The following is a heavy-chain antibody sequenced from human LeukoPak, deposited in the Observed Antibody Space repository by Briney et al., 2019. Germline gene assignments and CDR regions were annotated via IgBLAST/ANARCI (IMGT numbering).Heavy chain of an antibody. CDR3: ARDRLLWFGELLDYYYYGMDV. Sequence: PGGSLRLSCAASGFTFSSYSMNWVRQAPGKGLEWVSYISSSSSTIYYADSVKGRFTISRDNAKNSLYLQMNSLRAEDTAVYYCARDRLLWFGELLDYYYYGMDVWGQGTTVTVSS. J-gene: IGHJ6*02. D-gene: IGHD3-10*01. V-gene: IGHV3-48*04. CDR2: ISSSSSTI. CDR1: GFTFSSYS.